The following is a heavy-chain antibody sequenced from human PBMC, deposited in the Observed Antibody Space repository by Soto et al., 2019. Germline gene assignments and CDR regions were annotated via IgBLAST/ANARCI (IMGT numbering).Heavy chain of an antibody. Sequence: QVQLVQSGAEVRKPGSSVKVSCKASGGTFSRHAISWVRQAPGQGLEWMGGIIPIFGTANHAQKFQGRVTIIADESTSTVYMELSSLRSEDTAMYYCARGWGYDSNDYYYYGMDVWGQGTTVTVSS. V-gene: IGHV1-69*01. J-gene: IGHJ6*02. CDR1: GGTFSRHA. D-gene: IGHD3-22*01. CDR3: ARGWGYDSNDYYYYGMDV. CDR2: IIPIFGTA.